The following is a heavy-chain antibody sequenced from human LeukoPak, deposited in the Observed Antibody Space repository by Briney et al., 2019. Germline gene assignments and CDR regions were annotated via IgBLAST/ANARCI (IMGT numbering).Heavy chain of an antibody. D-gene: IGHD3-10*01. CDR2: INPSGGST. CDR3: ARDTPLYGSGEPFDY. J-gene: IGHJ4*02. V-gene: IGHV1-46*01. CDR1: GYTFTSYY. Sequence: AASVKVSCKASGYTFTSYYMHWVRQAPGQGLEWMGIINPSGGSTSYAQKFQGRVTMTRDTSTSTVYMELSSLRSEDTAVYYCARDTPLYGSGEPFDYWGQGTLVTVSS.